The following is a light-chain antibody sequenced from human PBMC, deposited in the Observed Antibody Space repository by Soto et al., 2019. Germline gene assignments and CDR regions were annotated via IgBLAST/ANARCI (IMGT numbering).Light chain of an antibody. CDR1: ITDIGAYNY. CDR3: SSYTSRITSYG. V-gene: IGLV2-14*01. Sequence: QSVLTQPASVSGSPGQSITISCTGTITDIGAYNYVSWYQQHPGKAPKLLIYGVSSRPSGVSNRFSGSKSGNAAYLTISGLQADDEAEYYCSSYTSRITSYGLGTGTKVTVL. CDR2: GVS. J-gene: IGLJ1*01.